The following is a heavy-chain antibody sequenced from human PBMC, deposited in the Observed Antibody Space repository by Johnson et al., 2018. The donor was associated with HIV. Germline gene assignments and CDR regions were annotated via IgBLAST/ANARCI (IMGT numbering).Heavy chain of an antibody. V-gene: IGHV3-30-3*01. D-gene: IGHD3-16*01. CDR2: ISYVGSNN. Sequence: QVQLVESGGGVVQPGRSLRLSCAASGFTFSSYAMHWVRQAPGKGLEWVALISYVGSNNYYADSVTGRFTISRDNSKNTLYLQMTSLRAEDTAVYFCASQVRGLRLGVDAFDIWGQGTMVTVSS. J-gene: IGHJ3*02. CDR3: ASQVRGLRLGVDAFDI. CDR1: GFTFSSYA.